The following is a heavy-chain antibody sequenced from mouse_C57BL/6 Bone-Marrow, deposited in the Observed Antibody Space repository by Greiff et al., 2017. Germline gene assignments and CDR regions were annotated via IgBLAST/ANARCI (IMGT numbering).Heavy chain of an antibody. V-gene: IGHV1-53*01. D-gene: IGHD4-1*01. CDR3: ERSGMRGAWFAY. CDR2: INPSNGGT. J-gene: IGHJ3*01. Sequence: VQLQQPGTELVKPGASVKLSCKASGYTFTSYWMHWVKQRPGQGLEWIGNINPSNGGTDYNEKFKSKATLTVDKSASTAYMQLSSLTSEDSAVYYCERSGMRGAWFAYWGQGTMVTVSA. CDR1: GYTFTSYW.